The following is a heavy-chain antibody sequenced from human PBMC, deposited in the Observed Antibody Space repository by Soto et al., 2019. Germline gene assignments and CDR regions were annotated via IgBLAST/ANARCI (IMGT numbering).Heavy chain of an antibody. CDR1: GGSISSSSYY. V-gene: IGHV4-39*01. CDR2: IYYSGST. Sequence: QLQLQESGPGLVKPSETLSLTCTVSGGSISSSSYYWGWIRQPPGKGLEWIGSIYYSGSTYYNPSLKSRVTISVDTSKNQFSLKLSSVTAADTAVYYCAGLGVNTMVRGGIYYYYGMDVWGQGTTVTVSS. D-gene: IGHD3-10*01. CDR3: AGLGVNTMVRGGIYYYYGMDV. J-gene: IGHJ6*02.